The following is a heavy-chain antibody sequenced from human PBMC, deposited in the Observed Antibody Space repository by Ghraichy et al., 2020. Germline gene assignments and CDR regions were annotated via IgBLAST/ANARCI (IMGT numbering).Heavy chain of an antibody. CDR3: TRGSGGVATSYY. CDR2: IYSDGNT. V-gene: IGHV3-66*02. Sequence: GGSLRLSCAASGFSVSTNYMSWIRQAPGWGLEWVSVIYSDGNTYYADSVKGRFTISRDNSKNTLYLQMNSLRAEDTAVYYCTRGSGGVATSYYWGQGTLVTVSS. D-gene: IGHD5-12*01. CDR1: GFSVSTNY. J-gene: IGHJ4*02.